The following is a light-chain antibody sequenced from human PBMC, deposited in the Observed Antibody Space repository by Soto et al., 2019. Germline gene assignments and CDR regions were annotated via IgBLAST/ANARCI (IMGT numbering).Light chain of an antibody. Sequence: PGERVTLSCRASQSVSSSYLTWYQQKPGQAPRLLIYGASTRATGIPARFSGSGSGTDFTLTIISLQPEDFAVYYCQQDYNLPPTFGQGTKLEIK. CDR2: GAS. CDR3: QQDYNLPPT. J-gene: IGKJ2*01. CDR1: QSVSSSY. V-gene: IGKV3D-7*01.